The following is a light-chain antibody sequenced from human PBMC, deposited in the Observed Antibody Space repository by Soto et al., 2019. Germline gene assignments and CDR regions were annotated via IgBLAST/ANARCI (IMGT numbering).Light chain of an antibody. J-gene: IGLJ3*02. CDR3: YSYAGSYTWV. CDR2: DVS. Sequence: QSMLTQPRAVSGSPGQSVTISCTGTSSDVGGYNYVSWYQQHPGKAPKLMIYDVSKRPSGVPDRFSGSKSGNTASLTISGLQAEDEADYYCYSYAGSYTWVFGGGTKLTVL. V-gene: IGLV2-11*01. CDR1: SSDVGGYNY.